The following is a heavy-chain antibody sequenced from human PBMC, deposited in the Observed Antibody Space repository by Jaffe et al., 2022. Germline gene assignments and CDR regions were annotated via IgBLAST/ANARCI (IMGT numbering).Heavy chain of an antibody. V-gene: IGHV3-30*02. J-gene: IGHJ6*03. CDR3: AKDPGDSKSGYYMDV. D-gene: IGHD4-4*01. Sequence: QVQLVESGGGVVQPGGSLRLSCAASGFTIGPYGMHWVRQAPGKGLDWVSFIGYDGGDKYYADSVKGRFTISRDNSKNTLYLEMSSLRTEDTAVYYCAKDPGDSKSGYYMDVWGKGTTVTVSS. CDR2: IGYDGGDK. CDR1: GFTIGPYG.